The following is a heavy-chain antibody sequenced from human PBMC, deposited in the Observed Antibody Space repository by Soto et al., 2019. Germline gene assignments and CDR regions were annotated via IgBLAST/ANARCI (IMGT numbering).Heavy chain of an antibody. J-gene: IGHJ5*02. D-gene: IGHD2-2*01. CDR2: IYTAGGT. CDR3: ARALPVAKGGFDP. Sequence: PGGSLRLSCAASGFTVSHTYMTWVRQPPGKGLECVSVIYTAGGTNYADSVKGRFIISRDNSKNTLYLQMNSLRAEDTAVYYCARALPVAKGGFDPWGQGTLVTVSS. CDR1: GFTVSHTY. V-gene: IGHV3-53*01.